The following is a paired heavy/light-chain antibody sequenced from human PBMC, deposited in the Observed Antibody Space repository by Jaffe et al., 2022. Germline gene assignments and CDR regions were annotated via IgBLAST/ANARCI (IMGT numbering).Heavy chain of an antibody. J-gene: IGHJ4*02. CDR1: GFTFSNAW. Sequence: EVQLVESGGGLVKPGGSLRLSCAASGFTFSNAWVSWVRQAPGKGLEWVGRIKSKTAGGTADYAAPVKGRFTISRDDSKNTLYLQMNSLKTEDTALYYCTTDGSSCTPGRHDYGDYAGCWGQGTLVTVSS. CDR3: TTDGSSCTPGRHDYGDYAGC. D-gene: IGHD4-17*01. V-gene: IGHV3-15*01. CDR2: IKSKTAGGTA.
Light chain of an antibody. CDR3: QQYSSTPYT. CDR1: QSVLYSSNNKNY. V-gene: IGKV4-1*01. Sequence: DIVMTQSPDSLAVSLGERATINCKSSQSVLYSSNNKNYLAWYQQKPGQPPKLLIYWASTRESGVPDRFSGSGSGTDFTLTISSLQAEDVAVYYCQQYSSTPYTFGQGTKLEIK. J-gene: IGKJ2*01. CDR2: WAS.